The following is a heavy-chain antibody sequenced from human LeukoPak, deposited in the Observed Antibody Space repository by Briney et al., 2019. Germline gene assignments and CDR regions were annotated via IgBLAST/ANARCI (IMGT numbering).Heavy chain of an antibody. CDR3: ARLGLPDSGSHPVLGWFDH. V-gene: IGHV4-38-2*01. CDR1: GYSISSGYY. J-gene: IGHJ5*02. Sequence: TSETLSLTCAVSGYSISSGYYWGWIRPPPGKGLEWIGIIYHSVSTYYNPSLNSRVTISVDTSKNQFSLKLSSVTAADTAVYYCARLGLPDSGSHPVLGWFDHWGQGTLVTVSS. D-gene: IGHD1-26*01. CDR2: IYHSVST.